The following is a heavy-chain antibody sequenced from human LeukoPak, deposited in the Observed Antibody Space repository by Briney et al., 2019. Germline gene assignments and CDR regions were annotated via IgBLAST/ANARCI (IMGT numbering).Heavy chain of an antibody. Sequence: PSETLSLTCTVSGGSISSYYWSWIRQPPGKGLEWIGYIYYSGSTNYNPSLKSRVTISVDTSKNQFSQKLSSVTAADTAVYYCARDLDCSGGSCYGWFDPWGQGTLVTVSS. CDR3: ARDLDCSGGSCYGWFDP. V-gene: IGHV4-59*01. J-gene: IGHJ5*02. D-gene: IGHD2-15*01. CDR2: IYYSGST. CDR1: GGSISSYY.